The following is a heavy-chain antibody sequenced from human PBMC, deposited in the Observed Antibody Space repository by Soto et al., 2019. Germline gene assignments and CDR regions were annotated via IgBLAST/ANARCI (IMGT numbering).Heavy chain of an antibody. J-gene: IGHJ4*02. CDR3: AREGGYCNGGGCRYFDY. V-gene: IGHV3-21*01. CDR1: GFTFSTYS. Sequence: VLLVESGGGLVQPGGSLRLSCAASGFTFSTYSMNWVRQAPGKGLEWVSTINTASYIYYADSVKGRFTISRDDAKNSLYLQINSLRDEDTAVYYCAREGGYCNGGGCRYFDYWGQGTLVTVSS. CDR2: INTASYI. D-gene: IGHD2-15*01.